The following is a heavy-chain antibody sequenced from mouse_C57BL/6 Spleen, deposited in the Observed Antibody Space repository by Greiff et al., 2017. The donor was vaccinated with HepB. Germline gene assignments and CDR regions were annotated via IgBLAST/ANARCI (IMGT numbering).Heavy chain of an antibody. D-gene: IGHD1-1*01. CDR2: IYPGDGDT. V-gene: IGHV1-82*01. J-gene: IGHJ2*01. Sequence: QLQQSGPELVKPGASVKISCKASGYAFSSSWMNWVKQRPGKGLEWIGRIYPGDGDTNYNGKFKGKATLTADKSSSTAYMQLSSLTSEDSAVYFCARSRVLLRNCDYWGQGTTLTVSS. CDR1: GYAFSSSW. CDR3: ARSRVLLRNCDY.